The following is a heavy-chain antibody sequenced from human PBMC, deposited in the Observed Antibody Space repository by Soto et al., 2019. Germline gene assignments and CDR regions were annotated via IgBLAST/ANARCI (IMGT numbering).Heavy chain of an antibody. CDR3: ARDRSIVGATDWYFDL. CDR1: GYTFTSYG. CDR2: ISAYNGNT. J-gene: IGHJ2*01. D-gene: IGHD1-26*01. Sequence: ASVKVSCKASGYTFTSYGISWVRQAPGQGLEWMGWISAYNGNTNYAQKLQGRVTMTTDTSTSTAYMELRSLRSDDTAVYYCARDRSIVGATDWYFDLWGRGTLVTVSS. V-gene: IGHV1-18*01.